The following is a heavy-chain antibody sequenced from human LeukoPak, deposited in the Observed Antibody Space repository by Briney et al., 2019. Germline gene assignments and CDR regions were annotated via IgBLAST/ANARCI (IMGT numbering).Heavy chain of an antibody. CDR3: ARLVRYKDYDSSGYYYFDY. D-gene: IGHD3-22*01. Sequence: SETLSLTCTVSGVSTSSSGYYWGSPRQPPGRGLVWIGSIYFRGSTYNNPSLKSRVTISVGTSKNQFSLKRSSVTAADTAVYYCARLVRYKDYDSSGYYYFDYWGQGTLVTVSS. J-gene: IGHJ4*02. V-gene: IGHV4-39*01. CDR2: IYFRGST. CDR1: GVSTSSSGYY.